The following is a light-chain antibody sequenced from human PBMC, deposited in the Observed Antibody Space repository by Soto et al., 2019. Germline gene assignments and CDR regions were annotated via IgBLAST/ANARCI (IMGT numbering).Light chain of an antibody. J-gene: IGLJ1*01. CDR3: SSQTSGSTRV. CDR1: SGDVGGYDY. V-gene: IGLV2-14*01. CDR2: EVT. Sequence: QSALTQPASVSGSPGQSIAISCTGNSGDVGGYDYVSWYQQHSDKAHQLMIYEVTKPASWVSNRFSGSKSANTASLTISGLEPEDEADYSCSSQTSGSTRVFGSGTKLTVL.